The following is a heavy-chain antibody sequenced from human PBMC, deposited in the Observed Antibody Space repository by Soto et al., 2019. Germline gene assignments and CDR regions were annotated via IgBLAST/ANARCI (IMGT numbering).Heavy chain of an antibody. CDR3: AREGNYHEF. J-gene: IGHJ4*02. CDR1: GFPFGIYT. CDR2: ISSSGTYI. V-gene: IGHV3-21*01. Sequence: PGGSLRLSCETSGFPFGIYTMNWVLQAPGKGLEWVSSISSSGTYIDYADSVEGRFAISRDDAKNSVFLEMTSLRVDDTAVYYCAREGNYHEFWGQGTLVTVSS. D-gene: IGHD3-10*01.